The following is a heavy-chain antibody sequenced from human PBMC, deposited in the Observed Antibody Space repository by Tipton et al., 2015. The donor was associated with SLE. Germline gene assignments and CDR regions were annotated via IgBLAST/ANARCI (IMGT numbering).Heavy chain of an antibody. CDR2: ISSNGGST. J-gene: IGHJ3*02. V-gene: IGHV3-64*04. D-gene: IGHD3-9*01. CDR3: ASAPPGFDAFDI. Sequence: SLRLSCSASGFTFSTYAMHWVRQAPGKGLEYVSAISSNGGSTYYADSVKGRFTISRDNSKNTLYLQMNSLRAEDTAVYYCASAPPGFDAFDIWGQGTMVTVPS. CDR1: GFTFSTYA.